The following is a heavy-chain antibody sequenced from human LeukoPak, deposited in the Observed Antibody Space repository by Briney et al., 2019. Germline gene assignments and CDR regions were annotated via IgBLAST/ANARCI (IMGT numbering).Heavy chain of an antibody. J-gene: IGHJ3*02. CDR3: ASYYYGSGSGGAFDI. V-gene: IGHV4-34*01. CDR2: INHSGST. CDR1: GGSFSGYY. Sequence: PSETLCLTCAVYGGSFSGYYWSWIRQPPGKGLEWIGEINHSGSTNYNPSLKSRVTISVDTSKNQFSLKLSSVTAADTAVYYCASYYYGSGSGGAFDIWGQGTMVTVSS. D-gene: IGHD3-10*01.